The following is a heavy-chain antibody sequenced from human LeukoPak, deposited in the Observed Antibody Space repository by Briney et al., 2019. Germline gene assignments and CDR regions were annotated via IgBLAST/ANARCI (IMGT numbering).Heavy chain of an antibody. D-gene: IGHD3-10*01. J-gene: IGHJ4*02. CDR3: ARYGSGNYYHRGFDS. CDR1: GDSISSYY. Sequence: SETLSLTCTVSGDSISSYYWSWIRQPPGKGLEWIGYIYYSGTTSYNPSLRSRLTISVDTSKNQFSLRLTSVTAADAAVYYCARYGSGNYYHRGFDSWGQGTLVTVSS. CDR2: IYYSGTT. V-gene: IGHV4-59*01.